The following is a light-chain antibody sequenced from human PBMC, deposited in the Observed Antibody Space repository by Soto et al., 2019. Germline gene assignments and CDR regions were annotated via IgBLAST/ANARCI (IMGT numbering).Light chain of an antibody. CDR2: YTS. CDR3: AAWDDRLNGFV. CDR1: NSNIGNYA. Sequence: QSVLTQPPSVSGAPRQRVTISCSGGNSNIGNYAVNWYQQLPGKAPKLLISYTSLLPSGVSDRFSGSKSGTSASLAISGLQPEDEADYYCAAWDDRLNGFVFGTGTKVTVL. J-gene: IGLJ1*01. V-gene: IGLV1-36*01.